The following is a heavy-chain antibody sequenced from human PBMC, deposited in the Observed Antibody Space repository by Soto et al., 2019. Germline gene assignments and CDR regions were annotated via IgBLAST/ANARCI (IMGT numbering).Heavy chain of an antibody. CDR1: GYTFTSYG. CDR2: ISAYNGNT. J-gene: IGHJ5*02. Sequence: GASVKVSCKASGYTFTSYGISWVRQAPGQGLEWMGWISAYNGNTNYAQKLQGRVTMTTDASTSTAYMELRSLRSDDTAVYYCASNDYGDYLGWFDPWGQGTLVTVSS. CDR3: ASNDYGDYLGWFDP. D-gene: IGHD4-17*01. V-gene: IGHV1-18*01.